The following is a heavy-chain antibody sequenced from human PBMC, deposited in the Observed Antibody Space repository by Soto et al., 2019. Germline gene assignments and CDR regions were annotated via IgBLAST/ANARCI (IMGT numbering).Heavy chain of an antibody. V-gene: IGHV4-31*03. Sequence: PSETLSLTCTVSGDSISSGGYYWSWIRQHPAKGLEWIGYIYYSGTTYYNTSLESRVTISADTSENQFSLKVNSVTVADTAVYYCASTYYTGSSGPFDYWGQGALVTVS. CDR1: GDSISSGGYY. D-gene: IGHD3-22*01. J-gene: IGHJ4*02. CDR2: IYYSGTT. CDR3: ASTYYTGSSGPFDY.